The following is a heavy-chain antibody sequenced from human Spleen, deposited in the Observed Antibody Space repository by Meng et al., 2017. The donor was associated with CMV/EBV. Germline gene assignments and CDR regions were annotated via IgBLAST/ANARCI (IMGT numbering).Heavy chain of an antibody. Sequence: GESLKISCAASGFTVSSNYMSWVRQAPGKGLEWVSVIYSGGSTYYADSVKGRFTISRDNSKNTLYLQMNSLRAEDTAVYYCATLGASYCSGGSCARLDYWGQGTLVTVSS. CDR1: GFTVSSNY. V-gene: IGHV3-53*01. D-gene: IGHD2-15*01. CDR3: ATLGASYCSGGSCARLDY. J-gene: IGHJ4*02. CDR2: IYSGGST.